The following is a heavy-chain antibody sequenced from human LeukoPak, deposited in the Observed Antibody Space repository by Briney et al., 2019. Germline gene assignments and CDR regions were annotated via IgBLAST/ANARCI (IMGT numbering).Heavy chain of an antibody. J-gene: IGHJ4*02. V-gene: IGHV3-30*04. D-gene: IGHD1-14*01. CDR3: ATGRPFDY. CDR2: ISYDGRNK. Sequence: GRSLRLSCAASGFTFSNYAMHWVRQAPGKGLEWVALISYDGRNKYYADFVEGRFIISRDKSRNTLSVQMNSLRAEDTAVYYCATGRPFDYWGQGTLVTVSS. CDR1: GFTFSNYA.